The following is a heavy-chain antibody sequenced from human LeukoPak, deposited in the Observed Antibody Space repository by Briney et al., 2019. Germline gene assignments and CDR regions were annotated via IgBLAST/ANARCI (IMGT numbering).Heavy chain of an antibody. Sequence: SETLSLTCTVSGGSISSYYWSWIRQPAGTGLEWIGRIYTSGSTNYNPSLKSRVTMSVDTSKNQFSLRLSSVTAADTAVYYCARDGGYSGYDYLAVGYYFDYWGQGTLVTVSS. V-gene: IGHV4-4*07. D-gene: IGHD5-12*01. CDR2: IYTSGST. CDR1: GGSISSYY. CDR3: ARDGGYSGYDYLAVGYYFDY. J-gene: IGHJ4*02.